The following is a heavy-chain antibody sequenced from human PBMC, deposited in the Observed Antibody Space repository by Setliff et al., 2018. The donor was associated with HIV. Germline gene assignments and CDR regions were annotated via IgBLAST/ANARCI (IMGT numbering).Heavy chain of an antibody. V-gene: IGHV3-9*01. CDR3: VKGGTLAGQFYYYMNV. CDR2: ITWQGGVL. Sequence: PGGSLRLSCETSGFPFDNFGFHWVRQAPGRGLEWVSGITWQGGVLGYADSVKGRFTITRDNVVSSLYLQMNSLATEDTALYFCVKGGTLAGQFYYYMNVWGKGTTVTVSS. CDR1: GFPFDNFG. D-gene: IGHD6-19*01. J-gene: IGHJ6*03.